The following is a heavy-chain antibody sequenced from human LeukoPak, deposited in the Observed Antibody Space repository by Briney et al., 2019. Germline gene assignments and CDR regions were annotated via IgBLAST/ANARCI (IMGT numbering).Heavy chain of an antibody. J-gene: IGHJ4*02. CDR2: IKEDGSET. Sequence: GGSLRLSCAASGFTFSSYWMIWVRQVPGKGLECLANIKEDGSETYYADSVKGRFTISRDNPKNLLFLQINSLRVEDTAVYYCARETPRRGETRDGYRWGQGTLVTVSS. V-gene: IGHV3-7*01. D-gene: IGHD5-24*01. CDR1: GFTFSSYW. CDR3: ARETPRRGETRDGYR.